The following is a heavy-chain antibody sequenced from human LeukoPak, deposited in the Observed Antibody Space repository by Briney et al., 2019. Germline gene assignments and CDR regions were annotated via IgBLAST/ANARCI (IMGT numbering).Heavy chain of an antibody. J-gene: IGHJ1*01. V-gene: IGHV3-7*01. CDR1: GFTSSSYW. Sequence: GGSLRLSCAASGFTSSSYWMSWVRQAPGKGLEWVANIKQDGSEKYYVDSVKGRFTISRDNAKNSLYLQMNSLRAEDTAVYYCARAPEMATIYFQHWGQGTLVTVSS. D-gene: IGHD5-24*01. CDR2: IKQDGSEK. CDR3: ARAPEMATIYFQH.